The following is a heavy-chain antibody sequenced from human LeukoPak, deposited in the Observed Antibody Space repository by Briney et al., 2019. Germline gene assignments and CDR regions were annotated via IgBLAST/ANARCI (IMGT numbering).Heavy chain of an antibody. CDR2: LYSGGTT. J-gene: IGHJ4*02. CDR3: ARGGAYFDL. Sequence: GGSLRLSCAASGFTVDTNYMSWVRQAPGKGLDWVSVLYSGGTTYYADSVKGRFTISRDNSENTLYLQMNSLRADDTAVYYCARGGAYFDLWGQGTLVTVSS. V-gene: IGHV3-53*01. D-gene: IGHD4/OR15-4a*01. CDR1: GFTVDTNY.